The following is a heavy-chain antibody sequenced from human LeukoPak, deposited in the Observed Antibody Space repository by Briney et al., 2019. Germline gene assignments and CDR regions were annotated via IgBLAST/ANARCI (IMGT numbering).Heavy chain of an antibody. CDR3: ARDRGNDFNSYFFDY. Sequence: SGGSLRLSCAASRFTFSSYWMSWVRQAPGKGLEWVANIKQDGREEYYVDSVKGRFTISRDNAKNSLYLQMNSLRAEDTVVYYCARDRGNDFNSYFFDYWGQGILVTVSS. CDR1: RFTFSSYW. J-gene: IGHJ4*02. CDR2: IKQDGREE. V-gene: IGHV3-7*01. D-gene: IGHD2-21*02.